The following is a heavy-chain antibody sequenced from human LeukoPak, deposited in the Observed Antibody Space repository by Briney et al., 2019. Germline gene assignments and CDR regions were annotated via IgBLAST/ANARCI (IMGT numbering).Heavy chain of an antibody. V-gene: IGHV1-46*01. CDR2: INPSGGST. J-gene: IGHJ4*02. CDR3: ASETRAQAFDY. D-gene: IGHD2-2*01. CDR1: GYTFTGYY. Sequence: ASVKVSCKASGYTFTGYYMHWVRQAPGQGLEWMGIINPSGGSTSYAQKFQGRVTMTRDTSTSTVYMELSSLRSEDTAVYYCASETRAQAFDYWGQGTLVTVSS.